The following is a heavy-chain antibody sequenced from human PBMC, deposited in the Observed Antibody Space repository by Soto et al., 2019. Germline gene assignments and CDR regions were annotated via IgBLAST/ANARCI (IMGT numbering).Heavy chain of an antibody. CDR3: ARVAPDIVVVPAAIGGHFDS. CDR2: IIPIFGTA. J-gene: IGHJ3*02. V-gene: IGHV1-69*06. D-gene: IGHD2-2*01. CDR1: GRTFSSYA. Sequence: SVKVSSKASGRTFSSYAISWVRQAPGQGLEWMGGIIPIFGTANYAQKFQGRVTITADKSTSTAYMELSSLRSEDTAVYYCARVAPDIVVVPAAIGGHFDSWGQGTMVNVSS.